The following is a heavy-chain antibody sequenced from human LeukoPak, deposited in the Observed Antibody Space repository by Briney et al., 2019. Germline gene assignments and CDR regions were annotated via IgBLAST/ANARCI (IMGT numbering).Heavy chain of an antibody. V-gene: IGHV3-64*01. CDR1: GFTFSSYA. CDR3: ARERYGVFDY. J-gene: IGHJ4*02. D-gene: IGHD4-17*01. Sequence: PGGSLRLSCAASGFTFSSYAMHWVRQAPGKGLEYVSAISSNGGSTYFANSVKGRFTISRDNSKNTLYLQMGSLRAEDLAVYYCARERYGVFDYWGQGTLVTVSS. CDR2: ISSNGGST.